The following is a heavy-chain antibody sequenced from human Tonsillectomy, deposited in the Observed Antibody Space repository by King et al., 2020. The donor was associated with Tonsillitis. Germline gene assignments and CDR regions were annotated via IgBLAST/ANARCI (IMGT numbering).Heavy chain of an antibody. CDR1: GFTFNSYA. J-gene: IGHJ6*02. V-gene: IGHV3-30*03. CDR2: ISYDERQK. Sequence: VQLVESGGGVVQPGRSLRLSCAASGFTFNSYAMHWVRQAPGKGLEWVAVISYDERQKYYGASVEGRFTISRDNYKNTLYLQMNSLTTEDTAVYYCAGDYISLSAATTTVGYYYGMDFWGQGTTVIVSS. CDR3: AGDYISLSAATTTVGYYYGMDF. D-gene: IGHD4-11*01.